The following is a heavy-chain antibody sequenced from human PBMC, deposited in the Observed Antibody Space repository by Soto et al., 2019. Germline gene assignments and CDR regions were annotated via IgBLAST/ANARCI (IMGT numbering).Heavy chain of an antibody. D-gene: IGHD5-18*01. CDR1: GFTFSDYY. CDR3: ARDRGIQLWSKGDAFDI. Sequence: QVQLVESGGGLVKPGGSLRLSCAASGFTFSDYYMSWIRQAPGKGLEWVSYISRSGSTIYYADSVKGRFTISRDNAKNSVYMQRKSLRGEDTAVYYCARDRGIQLWSKGDAFDIWGQGTMVTVSS. V-gene: IGHV3-11*01. J-gene: IGHJ3*02. CDR2: ISRSGSTI.